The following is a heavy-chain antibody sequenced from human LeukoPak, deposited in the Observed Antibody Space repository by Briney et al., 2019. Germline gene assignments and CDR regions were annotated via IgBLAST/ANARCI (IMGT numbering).Heavy chain of an antibody. CDR1: GGSISSSNDY. CDR2: IYYSGGT. V-gene: IGHV4-39*01. D-gene: IGHD2-21*01. J-gene: IGHJ4*02. Sequence: SETLSLTCTVSGGSISSSNDYWGWIRQSPGKGLEWIGSIYYSGGTFYNPSLKSRVTISLDTSKNQFSLMLSPVTAADTAVYYCASWGGYHPDYWGQGTLVTVSS. CDR3: ASWGGYHPDY.